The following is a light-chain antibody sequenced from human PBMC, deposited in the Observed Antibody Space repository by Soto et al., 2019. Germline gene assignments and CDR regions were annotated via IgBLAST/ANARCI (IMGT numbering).Light chain of an antibody. CDR3: QQYDSYSSGP. CDR2: DAS. J-gene: IGKJ1*01. Sequence: DIQMTQSPSTLSASVGDRVTITVRASQTINSWLAWYQQKPGKATKVMIFDASSLKNGVPSRFSGSGSGTDFTLTIRNLQPDDFATYYCQQYDSYSSGPFGQGTKVDI. CDR1: QTINSW. V-gene: IGKV1-5*01.